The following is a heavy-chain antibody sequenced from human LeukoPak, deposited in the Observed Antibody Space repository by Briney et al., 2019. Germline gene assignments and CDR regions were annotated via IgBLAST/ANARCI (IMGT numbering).Heavy chain of an antibody. CDR3: ARRRRIAVAGRSGDAFDI. D-gene: IGHD6-19*01. CDR2: IYDSGST. CDR1: GGSISSYY. Sequence: WETLRLTCSVSGGSISSYYWSWIRQPPGKGLEWIGYIYDSGSTNYNPSLKSRVTMLVDMSKTQFSLKLSSVTAADTAVYYCARRRRIAVAGRSGDAFDIWGQGTMVTISS. V-gene: IGHV4-59*08. J-gene: IGHJ3*02.